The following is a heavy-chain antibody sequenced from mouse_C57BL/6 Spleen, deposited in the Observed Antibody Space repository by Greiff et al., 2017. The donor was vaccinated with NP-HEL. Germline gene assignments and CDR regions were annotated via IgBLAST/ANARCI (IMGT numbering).Heavy chain of an antibody. V-gene: IGHV1-59*01. D-gene: IGHD1-1*01. CDR3: ARPITVVAPFGY. CDR1: GYTFTSYW. Sequence: QVQLQQPGAELVRPGTSVKLSCKASGYTFTSYWMHWVKQRPGQGLEWIGVIDPSDSYTNYNQKFKGKATLTVDTSSSTAYMQLSSLTSEDSAVYYCARPITVVAPFGYWGQGTTLTVSS. CDR2: IDPSDSYT. J-gene: IGHJ2*01.